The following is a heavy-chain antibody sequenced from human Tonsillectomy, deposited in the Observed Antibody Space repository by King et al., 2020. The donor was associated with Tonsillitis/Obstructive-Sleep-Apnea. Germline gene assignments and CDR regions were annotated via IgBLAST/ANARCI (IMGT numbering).Heavy chain of an antibody. D-gene: IGHD2-2*01. CDR1: GGPFSGYY. CDR2: INHSGST. J-gene: IGHJ5*02. CDR3: ARGPYCSTTSCSGGWFDP. V-gene: IGHV4-34*01. Sequence: VQLPQWGAGLLKPSETLSLTCAVYGGPFSGYYWSWIRQPPGKGLEWIGEINHSGSTNYNPSLKSRVTISVDTSKNQFSLRLSSVTAADTAVYYCARGPYCSTTSCSGGWFDPWGQGTLVTVSS.